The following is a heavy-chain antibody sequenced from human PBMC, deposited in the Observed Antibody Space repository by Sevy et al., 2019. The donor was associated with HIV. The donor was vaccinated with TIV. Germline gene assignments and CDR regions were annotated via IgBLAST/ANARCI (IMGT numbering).Heavy chain of an antibody. V-gene: IGHV4-39*01. Sequence: SETLSLTCGVSGGSISSISNYWVWIRQPPGRELEWIGSLYYEGTTYYNPSLQSRVRTSGNTSKNLFSLDLTSVTAADTAVYYCASLSPFYHYMDVWGKGTTVTVSS. CDR2: LYYEGTT. CDR3: ASLSPFYHYMDV. J-gene: IGHJ6*03. CDR1: GGSISSISNY.